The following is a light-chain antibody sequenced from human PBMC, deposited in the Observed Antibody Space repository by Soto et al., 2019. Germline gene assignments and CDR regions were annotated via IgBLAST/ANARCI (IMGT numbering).Light chain of an antibody. V-gene: IGKV3-20*01. Sequence: EIVLTQSPGTLSLSPGERATLSCRASQSARSSYLAWYQQKPGQAPRLLIYGASSRATGIPDRFSGSGSGTDFTLTISRLEPEDFAVYYCQEYGSSRTFGQGTKVEIK. CDR1: QSARSSY. J-gene: IGKJ1*01. CDR2: GAS. CDR3: QEYGSSRT.